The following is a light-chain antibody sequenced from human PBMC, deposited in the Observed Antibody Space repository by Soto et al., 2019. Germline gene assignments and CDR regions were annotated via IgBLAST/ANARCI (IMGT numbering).Light chain of an antibody. CDR2: DAS. V-gene: IGKV3-11*01. Sequence: EIVLTQPPATLSLSPGERATPSCRASQSVSSYLAWYQQKPGQAPRLLIYDASNRATGIPARFSGSGSGTDFTLTISSLEPEDFAVYYCQPRSNWSFTFGPGTKVAIK. CDR1: QSVSSY. J-gene: IGKJ3*01. CDR3: QPRSNWSFT.